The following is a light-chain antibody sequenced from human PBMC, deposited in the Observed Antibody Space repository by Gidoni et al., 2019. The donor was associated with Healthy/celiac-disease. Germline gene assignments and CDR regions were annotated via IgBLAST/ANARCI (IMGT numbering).Light chain of an antibody. CDR2: CAS. CDR1: QSVSSN. J-gene: IGKJ1*01. V-gene: IGKV3-15*01. Sequence: ELVMTQSPATLSVSPGERATLSCRASQSVSSNLAWYQQKPGQAPRLRIYCASTRATGIPARFSGSGSGTEFTLTISSLQSEDFAVYYCQQYNNWPPRWTFGQGTKVEIK. CDR3: QQYNNWPPRWT.